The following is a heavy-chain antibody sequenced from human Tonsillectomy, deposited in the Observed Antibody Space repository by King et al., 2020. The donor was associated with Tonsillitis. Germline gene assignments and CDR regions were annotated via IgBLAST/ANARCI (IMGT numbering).Heavy chain of an antibody. CDR2: ISGRDGIT. V-gene: IGHV3-23*04. CDR3: AKTSYSSSFGMDV. J-gene: IGHJ6*02. CDR1: GFTFSNYA. D-gene: IGHD6-6*01. Sequence: QLVQSGGGLVQPGGSLRLACAASGFTFSNYAMSWVRQAPGKGLEWVSAISGRDGITYYADSVKGRCTISRDNSKNTLYLQMDSLRAEDTAVYYCAKTSYSSSFGMDVWGQGTTVTVSS.